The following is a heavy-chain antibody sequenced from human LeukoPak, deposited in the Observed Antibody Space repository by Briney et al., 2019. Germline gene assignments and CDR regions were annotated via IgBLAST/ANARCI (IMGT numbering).Heavy chain of an antibody. CDR2: IRNKANGYTT. CDR3: AREVPKYYGMDV. V-gene: IGHV3-72*01. Sequence: GGSLRLSCAASGFIFSDHYMDWVRQAPGKGLEWVGRIRNKANGYTTEYAASVKGRFTISRDDSTNSLYLQMNSLKTEDTAVYYCAREVPKYYGMDVWGQGTTVTVSS. J-gene: IGHJ6*02. CDR1: GFIFSDHY.